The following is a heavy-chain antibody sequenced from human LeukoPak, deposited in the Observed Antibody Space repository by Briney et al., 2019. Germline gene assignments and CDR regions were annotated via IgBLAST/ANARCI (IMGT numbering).Heavy chain of an antibody. CDR3: ARKKGITFGGVNPRTFDY. CDR2: IYYSGSA. CDR1: GGSISTYY. D-gene: IGHD3-16*01. Sequence: SETLSLTCTVSGGSISTYYWSWIRQPPGKGLEWIGYIYYSGSANHNPSLKSRVTISVDTSKNQFSLKLSSVTAADTAVYYCARKKGITFGGVNPRTFDYWGQGTLVTVSS. J-gene: IGHJ4*02. V-gene: IGHV4-59*12.